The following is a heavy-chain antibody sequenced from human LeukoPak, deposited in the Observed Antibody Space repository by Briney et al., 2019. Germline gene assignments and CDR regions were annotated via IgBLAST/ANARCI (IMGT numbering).Heavy chain of an antibody. J-gene: IGHJ4*02. Sequence: GGSLRLSCAASGFTLSSYSMNWVRQAPGKGLEWVSSISSSSSSYIYYADSVKGRFTISRDNAKNSLYLQMNSLRAEDTAVYYCARVRSIGDYDYWGQGTLVTVSS. CDR3: ARVRSIGDYDY. V-gene: IGHV3-21*01. D-gene: IGHD4-17*01. CDR1: GFTLSSYS. CDR2: ISSSSSSYI.